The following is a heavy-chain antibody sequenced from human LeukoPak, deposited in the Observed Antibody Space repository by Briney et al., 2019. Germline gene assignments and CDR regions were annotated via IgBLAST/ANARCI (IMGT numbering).Heavy chain of an antibody. V-gene: IGHV3-21*06. D-gene: IGHD4-17*01. Sequence: PGGSLELSCAASGFPFNTYSMNWVRPAPGKGLEWGSSISSSSSYIYYADSVKGRFTISRDNAKNSLYLQMNSLRAEDTAVYYCGRDLPTVTSIDYWGQGTLVTVSS. CDR3: GRDLPTVTSIDY. J-gene: IGHJ4*02. CDR2: ISSSSSYI. CDR1: GFPFNTYS.